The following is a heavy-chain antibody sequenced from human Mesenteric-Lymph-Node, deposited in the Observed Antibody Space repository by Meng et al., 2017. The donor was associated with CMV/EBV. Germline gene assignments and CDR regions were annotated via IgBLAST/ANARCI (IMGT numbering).Heavy chain of an antibody. J-gene: IGHJ4*02. Sequence: GESLKISCAASGFTFSSYDMTWVRQATGKGLEWVSIITTAGDTYYPGSVKGRFTISRENAKNSLYLQMSSLRAGDTAVYYCANLVVGATPGDYWGQGTLVTVSS. CDR2: ITTAGDT. V-gene: IGHV3-13*01. CDR3: ANLVVGATPGDY. CDR1: GFTFSSYD. D-gene: IGHD2-15*01.